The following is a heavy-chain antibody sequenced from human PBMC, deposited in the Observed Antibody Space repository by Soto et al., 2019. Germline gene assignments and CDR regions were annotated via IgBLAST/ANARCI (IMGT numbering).Heavy chain of an antibody. J-gene: IGHJ4*02. D-gene: IGHD2-21*02. CDR2: IHPSGGGT. CDR1: GYTYNTYY. Sequence: GASVKVSCKPSGYTYNTYYLHWLRQAAGQALEWMGVIHPSGGGTTYAQKFLGRVTVTRDTSTTTVFMELSSLRSDDTAVYYCARGGHIAVVTASLDYWGQGTLVTVSS. CDR3: ARGGHIAVVTASLDY. V-gene: IGHV1-46*02.